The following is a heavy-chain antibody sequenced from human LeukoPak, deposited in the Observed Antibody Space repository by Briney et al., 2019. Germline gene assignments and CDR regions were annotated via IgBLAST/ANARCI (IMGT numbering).Heavy chain of an antibody. CDR1: GYTFTGYY. Sequence: GASVKVSCKASGYTFTGYYMHWVRQATGQGLEWMGWMNPNGGNTGYAQKFQGRVTITRNTSISTAYMELSSLRSEDTAVYYCARVVVWFGELWNWFDPWGQGTLVTVSS. J-gene: IGHJ5*02. CDR3: ARVVVWFGELWNWFDP. V-gene: IGHV1-8*03. D-gene: IGHD3-10*01. CDR2: MNPNGGNT.